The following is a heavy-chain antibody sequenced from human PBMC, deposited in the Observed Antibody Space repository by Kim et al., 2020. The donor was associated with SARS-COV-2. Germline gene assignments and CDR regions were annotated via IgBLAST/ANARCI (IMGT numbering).Heavy chain of an antibody. V-gene: IGHV3-30*03. CDR3: ARDTVSLVPAAFVSHYYMDV. Sequence: GGSLRLSCAASGFTFSAYGMHWVRQAPGKGLEWLTFVSFDGDIKYYTDSVQGRFTISRDNSKNTMSLQMNSLRAEDTAVYYCARDTVSLVPAAFVSHYYMDVWRKGTTVTVSS. CDR2: VSFDGDIK. D-gene: IGHD3-10*01. CDR1: GFTFSAYG. J-gene: IGHJ6*03.